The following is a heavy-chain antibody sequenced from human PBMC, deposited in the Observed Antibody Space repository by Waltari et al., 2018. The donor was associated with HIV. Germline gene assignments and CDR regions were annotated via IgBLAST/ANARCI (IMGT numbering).Heavy chain of an antibody. D-gene: IGHD6-19*01. V-gene: IGHV4-38-2*01. CDR3: ARRAVAGTNWFDP. Sequence: WFGSIYHSGSTYYNPSLKSRVIISVDTSKNQFSLRLNSVTAADTAVYYCARRAVAGTNWFDPWGQGTLVTVPS. CDR2: IYHSGST. J-gene: IGHJ5*02.